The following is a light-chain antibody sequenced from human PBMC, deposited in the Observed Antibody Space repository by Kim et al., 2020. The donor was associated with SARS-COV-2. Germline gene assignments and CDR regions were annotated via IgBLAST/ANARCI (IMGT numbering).Light chain of an antibody. CDR1: NIGSKN. CDR2: RDS. V-gene: IGLV3-9*01. CDR3: QVWDSSTAWV. Sequence: ALGQAARITWGGNNIGSKNVHWYQQKRGQAPVLVIYRDSNRPSGIPERFSGSNSGNTATLTISRAQAGDEADYYCQVWDSSTAWVFGGGTQLTVL. J-gene: IGLJ3*02.